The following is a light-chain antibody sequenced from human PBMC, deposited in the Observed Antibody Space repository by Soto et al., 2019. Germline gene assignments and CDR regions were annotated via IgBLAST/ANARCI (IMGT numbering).Light chain of an antibody. CDR3: QQSYSTPT. V-gene: IGKV1-17*03. CDR1: QGIGNY. J-gene: IGKJ1*01. Sequence: DIQMTQSPSAMSASVGDRVTITCRASQGIGNYLAWFQQKPGKVPQRLIYAASSLQSGVPSRFSDSGSGTEFTLTISSLQPEDFATYYCQQSYSTPTFGQGTKV. CDR2: AAS.